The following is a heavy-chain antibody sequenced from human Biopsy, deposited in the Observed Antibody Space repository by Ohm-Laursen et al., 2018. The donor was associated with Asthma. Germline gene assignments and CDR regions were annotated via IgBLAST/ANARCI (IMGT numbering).Heavy chain of an antibody. Sequence: SVKVSCKTSGYTFNSAGITWARQAPGQGLEWMGWISVYNGNTKVAQKLQDRVTMITDPSMSTAYMELRSLRSDDTAVYFCARAVDYSHYYGIDVWGQGTTVTVS. D-gene: IGHD3-10*01. J-gene: IGHJ6*02. V-gene: IGHV1-18*01. CDR1: GYTFNSAG. CDR2: ISVYNGNT. CDR3: ARAVDYSHYYGIDV.